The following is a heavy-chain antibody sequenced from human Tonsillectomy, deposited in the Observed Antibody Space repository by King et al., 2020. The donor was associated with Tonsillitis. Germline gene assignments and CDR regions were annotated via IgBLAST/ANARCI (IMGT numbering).Heavy chain of an antibody. CDR1: GFTFSSYS. D-gene: IGHD6-6*01. CDR2: ISSSSSYI. Sequence: VQLVESGGGLVKPGGSLRLSCAASGFTFSSYSMNWVRQAPGKGLEWVSSISSSSSYIYYPDSVKGRFTISRDNAKNSLYLQMNSLRAEDTAVYYCARGGIAARSDYWGQGTLVTVSS. CDR3: ARGGIAARSDY. V-gene: IGHV3-21*01. J-gene: IGHJ4*02.